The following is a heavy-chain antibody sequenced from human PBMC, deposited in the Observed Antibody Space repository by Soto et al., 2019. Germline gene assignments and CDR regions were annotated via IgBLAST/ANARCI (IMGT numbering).Heavy chain of an antibody. V-gene: IGHV6-1*01. CDR3: ARDPSSSWLSWFDP. CDR2: TYYRSKWYN. CDR1: GYSVSSNSAA. D-gene: IGHD6-13*01. J-gene: IGHJ5*02. Sequence: SQTLSLPCAISGYSVSSNSAAWNLIRQSPSRGLEWLGRTYYRSKWYNDYAVSVKSRITINPDTSKNQFSLQLNSVTPEDTAVYYCARDPSSSWLSWFDPWGQGTLVTVSS.